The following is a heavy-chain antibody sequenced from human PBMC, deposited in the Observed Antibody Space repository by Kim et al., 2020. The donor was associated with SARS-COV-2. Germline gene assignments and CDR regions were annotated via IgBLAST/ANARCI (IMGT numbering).Heavy chain of an antibody. Sequence: GGSLRLSCAASGFTFSSYEMNWVRQAPGKGLEWVSYIGSGGGTIHYADSVKGRFTISRDNAKNSLYLHMNSLRVEDTALYYCACSGSYIDYWGQGTLVTVSS. CDR2: IGSGGGTI. CDR1: GFTFSSYE. CDR3: ACSGSYIDY. D-gene: IGHD1-26*01. J-gene: IGHJ4*02. V-gene: IGHV3-48*03.